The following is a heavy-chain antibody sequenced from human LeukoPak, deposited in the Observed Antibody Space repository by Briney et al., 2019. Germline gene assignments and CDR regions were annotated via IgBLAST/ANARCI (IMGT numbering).Heavy chain of an antibody. CDR2: TYYRSNLYN. D-gene: IGHD3-16*01. CDR1: GDIVSSNSAA. CDR3: ARDLAGDWADAFDI. V-gene: IGHV6-1*01. Sequence: SQTLSLTCAISGDIVSSNSAAWNWIRQSPSRVLEWLVRTYYRSNLYNDYAVSVKSRITINPDTSKNQFSLQLNSVTPEDTAVYYCARDLAGDWADAFDIWGQGTMVTVSS. J-gene: IGHJ3*02.